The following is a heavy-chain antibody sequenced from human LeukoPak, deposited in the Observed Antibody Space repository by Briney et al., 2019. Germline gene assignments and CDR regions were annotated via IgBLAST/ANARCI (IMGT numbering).Heavy chain of an antibody. D-gene: IGHD3-22*01. J-gene: IGHJ3*02. Sequence: SETLSLTCTVSGGSISSYYWSWIRQPPGKGLEWIGYIYTSGSTNYNPSLKSRVTISVDTSKNQFSLKLSSVTAADTAVYYCERDILYYYDSSGPDAFDIWGQGTMVTVSS. V-gene: IGHV4-4*09. CDR3: ERDILYYYDSSGPDAFDI. CDR1: GGSISSYY. CDR2: IYTSGST.